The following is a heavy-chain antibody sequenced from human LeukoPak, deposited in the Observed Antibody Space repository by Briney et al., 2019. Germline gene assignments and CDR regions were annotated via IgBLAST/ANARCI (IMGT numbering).Heavy chain of an antibody. J-gene: IGHJ2*01. CDR3: ARHPSTTRYLDL. CDR1: GFTFSNYA. CDR2: ICGSGGST. D-gene: IGHD1-26*01. Sequence: TGGSLRLSCAASGFTFSNYAMSWVRQAPGKGLEWVSGICGSGGSTYYADSVKGRFTISRDNSKNTVFLQMNSLRDEDTAVYYCARHPSTTRYLDLWGRGTLLTVSS. V-gene: IGHV3-23*01.